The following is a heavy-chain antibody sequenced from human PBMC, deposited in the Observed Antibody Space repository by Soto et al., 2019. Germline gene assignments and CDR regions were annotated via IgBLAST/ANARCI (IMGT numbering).Heavy chain of an antibody. CDR3: AKGGSSSGRYSDY. CDR2: INWNSGNI. V-gene: IGHV3-9*01. D-gene: IGHD6-6*01. CDR1: GFTFNDYA. J-gene: IGHJ4*02. Sequence: ESGGGLVQPGGSLRLSCAASGFTFNDYAMHWVRQAPGKGLDWVSGINWNSGNIGYADSVKGRFTISRDSAKNSLYLQMNSLRAEDTALYYCAKGGSSSGRYSDYWGQGTLFTVSS.